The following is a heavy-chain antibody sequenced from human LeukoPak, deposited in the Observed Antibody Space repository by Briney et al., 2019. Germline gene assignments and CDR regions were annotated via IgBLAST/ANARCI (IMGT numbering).Heavy chain of an antibody. D-gene: IGHD6-13*01. V-gene: IGHV1-69*13. CDR3: VGGVYSSSWWVFDY. CDR2: IIPIFGTA. CDR1: GGTFSSYA. Sequence: ASVKVSCKASGGTFSSYAISWVRQAPGQGLEWMGGIIPIFGTANYAQKFQGRVTITADESTSTAYMELSSLRSEDTAVYYCVGGVYSSSWWVFDYWGQGTLVTVSS. J-gene: IGHJ4*02.